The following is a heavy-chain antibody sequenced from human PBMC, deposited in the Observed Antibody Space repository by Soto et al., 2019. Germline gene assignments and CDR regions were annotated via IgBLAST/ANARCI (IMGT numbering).Heavy chain of an antibody. Sequence: EVQLLECGGGLVQPGGSLTLSCAASGFTFSNYAMSWVRQAPGKGLEWVSGISGRGSTNYADSVKGRFTISRDNSKNTLYLQMNSLRAEDTAVYYCAKEKHYEYVWGPYRYTSDYWGQGTLVNVSS. J-gene: IGHJ4*02. CDR2: ISGRGST. CDR1: GFTFSNYA. CDR3: AKEKHYEYVWGPYRYTSDY. D-gene: IGHD3-16*02. V-gene: IGHV3-23*01.